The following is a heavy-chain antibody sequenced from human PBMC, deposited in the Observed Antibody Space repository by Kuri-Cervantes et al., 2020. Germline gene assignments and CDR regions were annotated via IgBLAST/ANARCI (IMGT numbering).Heavy chain of an antibody. Sequence: ASVKVSCKASGYRFSVYSMQSMRQAPGQGLEWMGWINPNSGDTNYVQNFQGRVTMTTDTSTTTAYMELRSLRSDDTAVYYCARLVTHYYYMDVWGKGTTVTVSS. CDR1: GYRFSVYS. D-gene: IGHD4-23*01. V-gene: IGHV1-2*02. J-gene: IGHJ6*03. CDR3: ARLVTHYYYMDV. CDR2: INPNSGDT.